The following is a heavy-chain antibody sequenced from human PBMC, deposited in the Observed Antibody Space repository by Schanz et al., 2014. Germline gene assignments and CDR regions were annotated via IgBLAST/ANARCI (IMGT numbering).Heavy chain of an antibody. J-gene: IGHJ6*02. CDR2: IYHSGNT. Sequence: QVQLQESGPGLLKPSETLSLTCGVFGGSFSGYYWSWIRQPPGKGLEWIGEIYHSGNTNYNASLKSRVTISVDKSKNQFSLKVRSVTAADTAVYYCARDSLRGATGGYGMDVWGQGTTVTVSS. CDR1: GGSFSGYY. CDR3: ARDSLRGATGGYGMDV. D-gene: IGHD2-8*02. V-gene: IGHV4-34*01.